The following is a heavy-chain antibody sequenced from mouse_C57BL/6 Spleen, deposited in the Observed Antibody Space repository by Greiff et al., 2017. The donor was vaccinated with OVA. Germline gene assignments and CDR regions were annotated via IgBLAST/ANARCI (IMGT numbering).Heavy chain of an antibody. CDR1: GYTFTSYW. D-gene: IGHD3-3*01. CDR2: IDPSDSYT. V-gene: IGHV1-69*01. CDR3: ARKLLYYCDY. J-gene: IGHJ2*01. Sequence: QVQLQQPGAELVMPGASVKLSCKASGYTFTSYWMHWVKQRPGQGLEWIGEIDPSDSYTNYNQKFKGKSTLTVDKSSSTAYMQLSSLTSEDSAVYYCARKLLYYCDYWGQGTTLTVSS.